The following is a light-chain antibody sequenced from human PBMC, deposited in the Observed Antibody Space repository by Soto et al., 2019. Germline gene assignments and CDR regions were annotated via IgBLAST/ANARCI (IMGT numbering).Light chain of an antibody. CDR1: QGISYY. V-gene: IGKV1-33*01. CDR2: DAS. CDR3: QQYDNSTIT. J-gene: IGKJ4*01. Sequence: IRITQSPSSLSASTVERVTITSRASQGISYYLAWYQQKPGKAPKLLIYDASVLAAGVPPRFTGSYCGTDFTFIISSLQPEDIATYYCQQYDNSTITFGGGTKVDIK.